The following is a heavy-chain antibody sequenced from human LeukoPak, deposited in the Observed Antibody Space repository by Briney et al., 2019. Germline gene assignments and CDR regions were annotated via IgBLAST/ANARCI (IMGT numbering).Heavy chain of an antibody. V-gene: IGHV4-61*02. Sequence: SETLSLTCTVSGGSISSGSYYWSWIRQPAGKGLEWIGRMYTSGSTDYSPSLRSRVTISVDTSKNHLSLKLRSVTAADTAMYYCARSRYSSSWYTETAFDIWGQGTLVTVSS. CDR2: MYTSGST. J-gene: IGHJ3*02. CDR1: GGSISSGSYY. CDR3: ARSRYSSSWYTETAFDI. D-gene: IGHD6-13*01.